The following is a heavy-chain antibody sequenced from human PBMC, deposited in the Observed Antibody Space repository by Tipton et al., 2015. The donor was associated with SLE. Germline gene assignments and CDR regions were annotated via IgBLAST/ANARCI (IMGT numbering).Heavy chain of an antibody. D-gene: IGHD1-26*01. CDR3: ARQSTGSYRFDN. CDR1: GFTFGSYT. CDR2: ISYSGSTM. J-gene: IGHJ4*02. Sequence: GSLRLSCATSGFTFGSYTMNWVRQAPGTGLEFVAYISYSGSTMFYADSVKGRFTISRDNAKNTLYLQMNSLRAEDTAVYYCARQSTGSYRFDNWGQGALVTVSS. V-gene: IGHV3-48*03.